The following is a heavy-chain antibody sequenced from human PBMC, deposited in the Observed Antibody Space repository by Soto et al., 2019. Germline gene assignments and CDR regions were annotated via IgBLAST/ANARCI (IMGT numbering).Heavy chain of an antibody. CDR3: ARAGELPDYYYGMDV. J-gene: IGHJ6*02. Sequence: QVQLVQSGGEVKKPGASVKVSCKASGYTFTTSGVSWVRQAPGQGLEWMGWVSGYNGNTKYEETFHDRVTMTTDTSTSTADLELRSLTTDDTAVDYGARAGELPDYYYGMDVWGQGTTVIVSS. CDR1: GYTFTTSG. CDR2: VSGYNGNT. D-gene: IGHD1-7*01. V-gene: IGHV1-18*01.